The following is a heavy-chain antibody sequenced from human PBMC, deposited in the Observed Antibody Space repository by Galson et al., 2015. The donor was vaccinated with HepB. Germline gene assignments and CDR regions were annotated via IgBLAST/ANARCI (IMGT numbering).Heavy chain of an antibody. V-gene: IGHV4-59*01. J-gene: IGHJ5*02. Sequence: QVQLQESGPGLVKPSETLSLTCTASGGSISSYYWSWIRQPPGKGLEWIGYIYYSGSTNYNPSLKSRVTISVDTSKNQFSLKLSSVTAADTAVYYCARLMTTAGWFDPWGQGTLVTVSS. CDR2: IYYSGST. D-gene: IGHD4-17*01. CDR3: ARLMTTAGWFDP. CDR1: GGSISSYY.